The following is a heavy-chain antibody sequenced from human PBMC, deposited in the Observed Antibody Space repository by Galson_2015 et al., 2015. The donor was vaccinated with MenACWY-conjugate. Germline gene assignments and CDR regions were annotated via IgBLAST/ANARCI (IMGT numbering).Heavy chain of an antibody. V-gene: IGHV3-53*01. D-gene: IGHD3-10*01. J-gene: IGHJ4*02. CDR3: ARGRKLWFGESADY. CDR1: GFTVSTNY. CDR2: IYGGGTT. Sequence: SLRLSCAASGFTVSTNYMSWVRQAPGKGLEWVSVIYGGGTTYFADSVKGRFTPSRDKSKNTRVLQMNSLRAEDTAVYYCARGRKLWFGESADYWGQGTLVTVSS.